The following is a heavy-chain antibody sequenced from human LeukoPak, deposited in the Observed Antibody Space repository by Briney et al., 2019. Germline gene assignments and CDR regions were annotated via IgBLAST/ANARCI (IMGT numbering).Heavy chain of an antibody. V-gene: IGHV4-61*05. CDR1: GGSISSSSYY. CDR3: ARAVPDGSGSYQPLIDY. CDR2: IYYSGST. J-gene: IGHJ4*02. Sequence: SETLSLTCTVSGGSISSSSYYWGWIRQPPGKGLEWHGYIYYSGSTNYNPSLKSRVTISGDTSKNQFSLKLSSVTAADTAVYYCARAVPDGSGSYQPLIDYWGQGTLVTVSS. D-gene: IGHD3-10*01.